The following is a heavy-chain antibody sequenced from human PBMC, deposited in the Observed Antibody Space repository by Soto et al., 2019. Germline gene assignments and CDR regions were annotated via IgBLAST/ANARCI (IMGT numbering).Heavy chain of an antibody. CDR1: GFTFRSYG. J-gene: IGHJ4*02. D-gene: IGHD5-18*01. Sequence: QVQLVESGGGVVQPGRSLRLSCAASGFTFRSYGMHWVRQAPGKGLEWVAVISYDGSNEYYADSVKGRFTISRDNSKNTLYLQMNSLRGEDTAVYYCAKGLSVIQPWLMDGYWGQGTLVTVSS. CDR2: ISYDGSNE. CDR3: AKGLSVIQPWLMDGY. V-gene: IGHV3-30*18.